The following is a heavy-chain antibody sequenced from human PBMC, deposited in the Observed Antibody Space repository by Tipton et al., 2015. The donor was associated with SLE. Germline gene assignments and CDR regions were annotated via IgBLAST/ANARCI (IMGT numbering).Heavy chain of an antibody. V-gene: IGHV4-59*01. CDR2: IYYSGST. J-gene: IGHJ5*02. Sequence: TLSLTCTVSGGSITSYYWSWIRQPPGKGLEWIGYIYYSGSTNYNPSLKSRVTISVDRSKNQFSLKLRSVTAADTAVYYCARDGSYDFWSGYRYNYFDPRGQGTLVSVSS. CDR1: GGSITSYY. CDR3: ARDGSYDFWSGYRYNYFDP. D-gene: IGHD3-3*01.